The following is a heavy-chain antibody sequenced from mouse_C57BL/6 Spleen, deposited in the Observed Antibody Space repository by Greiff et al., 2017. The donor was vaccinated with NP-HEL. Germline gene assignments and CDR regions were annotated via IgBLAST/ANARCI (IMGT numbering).Heavy chain of an antibody. CDR2: IDPSDSYT. J-gene: IGHJ2*01. CDR1: GYTFTSYW. CDR3: ARRREIKGDYCGY. Sequence: QVQLQQPGAELVKPGASVKLSCKASGYTFTSYWMQWVKQRPGQGLEWIGEIDPSDSYTNYNQKFKGKATLTVDTSSSTAYMQLSSLTSEDSAVYYCARRREIKGDYCGYWGQGTTLTVSS. V-gene: IGHV1-50*01.